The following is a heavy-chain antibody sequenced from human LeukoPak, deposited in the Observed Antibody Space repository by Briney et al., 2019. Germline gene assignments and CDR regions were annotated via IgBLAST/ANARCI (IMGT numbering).Heavy chain of an antibody. CDR2: MNPNSGNT. CDR3: ASFRSSGYYYYYYGMDV. J-gene: IGHJ6*02. D-gene: IGHD3-22*01. V-gene: IGHV1-8*02. CDR1: GYTFTSYG. Sequence: GASVKVSCKASGYTFTSYGISWVRQAPGQGLEWMGWMNPNSGNTGYAQKFQGRVTMTRNTSISTAYMELSSLRSEDTAVYYCASFRSSGYYYYYYGMDVWGQGTTVTVSS.